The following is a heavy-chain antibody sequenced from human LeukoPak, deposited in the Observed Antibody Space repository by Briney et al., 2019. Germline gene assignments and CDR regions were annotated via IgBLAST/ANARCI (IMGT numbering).Heavy chain of an antibody. CDR1: GGTLSNYA. D-gene: IGHD6-19*01. V-gene: IGHV1-69*05. J-gene: IGHJ4*02. Sequence: ASVKVSCKASGGTLSNYAISWVRQAPAQGLEGMGRIIPIFCTANYAQKFQGRVTITTDESTSTAYMELSSLRSEDTAVYYCARATVSGWSFDYWGQGTLVTVSS. CDR3: ARATVSGWSFDY. CDR2: IIPIFCTA.